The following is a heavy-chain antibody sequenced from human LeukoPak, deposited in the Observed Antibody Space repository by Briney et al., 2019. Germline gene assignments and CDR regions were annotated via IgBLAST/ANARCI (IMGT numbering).Heavy chain of an antibody. Sequence: SQTLSLTCTVSGGSISSGSYYWSWIRQPAGKGLEWIGRIYTSGSTNYNPSLKSRVTISVDTSKNQFSLKLSSVTAADTAVYYCASPSTLYAFDIWGQGTMVTVSS. D-gene: IGHD2-2*02. CDR2: IYTSGST. V-gene: IGHV4-61*02. CDR1: GGSISSGSYY. CDR3: ASPSTLYAFDI. J-gene: IGHJ3*02.